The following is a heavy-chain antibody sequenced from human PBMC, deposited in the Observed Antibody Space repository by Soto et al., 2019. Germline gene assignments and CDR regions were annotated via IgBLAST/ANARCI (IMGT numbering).Heavy chain of an antibody. Sequence: VASVKVSCKASGYTFTSYYVHWVRQAPGLGLEWMGIINPSDGSTRYAQKFQGRAAMTRDTSTSTVYMELSSLRSEDTAIYYCARSIAVVARVAFDYWGQGTLVTVSS. CDR1: GYTFTSYY. V-gene: IGHV1-46*01. D-gene: IGHD6-19*01. CDR2: INPSDGST. CDR3: ARSIAVVARVAFDY. J-gene: IGHJ4*02.